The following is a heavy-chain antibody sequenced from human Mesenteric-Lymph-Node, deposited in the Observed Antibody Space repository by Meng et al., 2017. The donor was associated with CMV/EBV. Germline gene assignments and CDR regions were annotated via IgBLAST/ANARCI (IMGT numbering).Heavy chain of an antibody. J-gene: IGHJ6*02. V-gene: IGHV3-49*04. CDR1: GFTFGDYA. D-gene: IGHD5-18*01. CDR2: IRSKAYGGTT. Sequence: GESLKISCTASGFTFGDYAMSWVRQAPGKGLEWVGFIRSKAYGGTTEYAASVEGRFTISRDDSKSIAYLQMNSLKAEDTAVYYCSRFRGYPLYYYALDVWGQGTTVTVSS. CDR3: SRFRGYPLYYYALDV.